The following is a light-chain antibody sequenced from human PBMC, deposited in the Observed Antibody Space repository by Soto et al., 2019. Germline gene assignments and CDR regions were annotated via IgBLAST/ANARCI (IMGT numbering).Light chain of an antibody. Sequence: EIVLTQSPGTLSLAVGERATLSCRASQIISSSYLAWYQQRPGQAPKLLIYGASRRATGVPDRFSGSESGTDFTLTISRVEPEDCAVYYCHQYGGSPWYTFGQGTRLEV. CDR3: HQYGGSPWYT. CDR1: QIISSSY. V-gene: IGKV3-20*01. CDR2: GAS. J-gene: IGKJ2*01.